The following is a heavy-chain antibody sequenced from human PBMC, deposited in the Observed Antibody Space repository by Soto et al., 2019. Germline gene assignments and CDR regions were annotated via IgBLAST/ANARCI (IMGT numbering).Heavy chain of an antibody. V-gene: IGHV3-74*01. Sequence: EVQLVGSGGGLVQPGGSLRLSCAASGFTLSSYWMHWVRQAPGKGPVWVSRINTDGSSISYADSVKGRFTISRDNAKNTLFLQMSSLRAEDTAIYYCARDFNHEVHFDVWGQGTMVTVSS. CDR2: INTDGSSI. CDR3: ARDFNHEVHFDV. CDR1: GFTLSSYW. J-gene: IGHJ3*01.